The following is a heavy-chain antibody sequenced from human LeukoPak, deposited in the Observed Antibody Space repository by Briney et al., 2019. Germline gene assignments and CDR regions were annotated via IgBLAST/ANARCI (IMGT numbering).Heavy chain of an antibody. D-gene: IGHD3-22*01. J-gene: IGHJ6*03. CDR1: GGSISNSLYY. CDR2: VYYSGST. Sequence: SETLSLTCSVSGGSISNSLYYWGWIRQPPGKGLECIGSVYYSGSTFYNPSLKSRVTISVDTSKNQFSLKLSSVTAADTAVYFCARGGRWLVKLAHFYYYYMDVWGKGTTVTVSS. V-gene: IGHV4-39*07. CDR3: ARGGRWLVKLAHFYYYYMDV.